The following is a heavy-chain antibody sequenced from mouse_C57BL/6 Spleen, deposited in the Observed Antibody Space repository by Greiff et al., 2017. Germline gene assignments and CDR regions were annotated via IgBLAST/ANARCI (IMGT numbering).Heavy chain of an antibody. J-gene: IGHJ4*01. D-gene: IGHD4-1*01. CDR3: ARRGNWDGNAMDY. CDR2: INPSSGYT. Sequence: QVQLKESGAELAKPGASVKLSCKASGYTFTSYWMHWVKQRPGQGLEWIGYINPSSGYTKYNQKFKDKATLTADKSSSTAYMQLSSLTYEDSAVYYCARRGNWDGNAMDYWGQGTSVTVSS. V-gene: IGHV1-7*01. CDR1: GYTFTSYW.